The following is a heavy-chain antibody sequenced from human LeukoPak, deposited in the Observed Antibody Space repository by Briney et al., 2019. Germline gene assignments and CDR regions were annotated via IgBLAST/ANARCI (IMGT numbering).Heavy chain of an antibody. CDR2: INPNSGGT. CDR1: GYTFTGYY. D-gene: IGHD3-9*01. CDR3: ARDTVLRYFDWLTHDAFDI. Sequence: ASVKVSCKASGYTFTGYYMHWVRQAPGQRLEWMGWINPNSGGTNYAQKFQGRVTMTRDTSISTAYMELSRLRSDDTAVYYCARDTVLRYFDWLTHDAFDIWGQGTMVTVSS. J-gene: IGHJ3*02. V-gene: IGHV1-2*02.